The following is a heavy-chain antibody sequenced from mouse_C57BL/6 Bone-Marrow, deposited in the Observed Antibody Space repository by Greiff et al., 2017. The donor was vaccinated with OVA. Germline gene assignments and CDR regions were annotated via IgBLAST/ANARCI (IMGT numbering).Heavy chain of an antibody. CDR3: ARWDGYY. D-gene: IGHD2-3*01. Sequence: QVHVKQSGAELVKPGASVKLSCKASGYTFTSYWMHWVKQRPGQGLEWIGMIHPNSGSTNYNEKFKSKATLTVDKSSSTAYMQLSSLTSEDSAVYYCARWDGYYWGQGTTLTVSS. CDR1: GYTFTSYW. CDR2: IHPNSGST. V-gene: IGHV1-64*01. J-gene: IGHJ2*01.